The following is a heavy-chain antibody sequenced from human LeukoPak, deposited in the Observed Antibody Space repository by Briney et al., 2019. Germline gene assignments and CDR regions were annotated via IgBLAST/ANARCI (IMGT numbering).Heavy chain of an antibody. CDR2: IYSGGST. J-gene: IGHJ6*02. Sequence: GGSLRLSCAASGFTVSSNYMSWVRQAPGKGLEWVSVIYSGGSTYYADSVKGRFTISRDNSKNTLYLQMNSLRAEDTAVYYCARDLRPIAAAGTKNLYYYYYGMDVWGQGTTVTVSS. CDR1: GFTVSSNY. CDR3: ARDLRPIAAAGTKNLYYYYYGMDV. V-gene: IGHV3-53*01. D-gene: IGHD6-13*01.